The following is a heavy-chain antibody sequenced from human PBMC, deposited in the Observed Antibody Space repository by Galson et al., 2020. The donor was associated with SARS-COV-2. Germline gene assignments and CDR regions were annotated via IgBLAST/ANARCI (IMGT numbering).Heavy chain of an antibody. J-gene: IGHJ4*02. Sequence: ASVKVSCKASGYTFTGYYIHWVRQAPGQGLEWMGWINPNSGGTNYAQKFQGRVTMTRDTSISTAYMELSRLRSDDTAVYYCARVAYFYDSSGYIFDYWGQGTLVTVSS. CDR1: GYTFTGYY. V-gene: IGHV1-2*02. CDR3: ARVAYFYDSSGYIFDY. D-gene: IGHD3-22*01. CDR2: INPNSGGT.